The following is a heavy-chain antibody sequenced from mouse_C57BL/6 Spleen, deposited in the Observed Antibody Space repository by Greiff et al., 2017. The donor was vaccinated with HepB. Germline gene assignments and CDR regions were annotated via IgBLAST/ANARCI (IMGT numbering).Heavy chain of an antibody. Sequence: QVQLQQSGAELMKPGASVKLSCKATGYTFTGYWIEWVKQRPGHGLEWIGEILPGSGNTNYNEKFKGKATFTADTSSNTAYMQLSSLTTEDSAIYYCARSTVVEEMDYWGQGTSVTVSS. CDR1: GYTFTGYW. V-gene: IGHV1-9*01. CDR2: ILPGSGNT. D-gene: IGHD1-1*01. J-gene: IGHJ4*01. CDR3: ARSTVVEEMDY.